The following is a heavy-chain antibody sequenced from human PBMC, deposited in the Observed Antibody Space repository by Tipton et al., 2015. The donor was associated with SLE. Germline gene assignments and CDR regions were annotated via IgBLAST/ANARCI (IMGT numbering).Heavy chain of an antibody. CDR2: ITHRGNT. CDR1: GGSFKGFY. V-gene: IGHV4-34*01. CDR3: ARGMMVSMNTPRNYYYAIDV. D-gene: IGHD2-8*01. J-gene: IGHJ6*02. Sequence: GLVKPSETLSLTCAVYGGSFKGFYWTWIRQSPGKGLEWIGEITHRGNTNYNPSFSGRFILSVDSSKNQFSLEVDSVTAADTAVYYCARGMMVSMNTPRNYYYAIDVWGQGTMVTVSS.